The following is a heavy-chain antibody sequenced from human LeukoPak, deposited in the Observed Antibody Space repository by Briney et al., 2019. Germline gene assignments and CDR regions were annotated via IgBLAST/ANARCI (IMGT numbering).Heavy chain of an antibody. V-gene: IGHV1-18*01. CDR1: GYTFNSYG. CDR3: ARDWEHSGSYYLPDY. D-gene: IGHD1-26*01. Sequence: GASVKVSCKASGYTFNSYGISWVRQAPGQGLEWMGWISDYNGNTNYAQKLQGRVTMTTDTSTSTAYMELRSLTSDDTAVYYCARDWEHSGSYYLPDYWGQGTLVTVSS. J-gene: IGHJ4*02. CDR2: ISDYNGNT.